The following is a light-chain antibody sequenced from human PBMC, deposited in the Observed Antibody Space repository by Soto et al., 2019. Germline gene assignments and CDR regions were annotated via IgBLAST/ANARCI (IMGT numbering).Light chain of an antibody. CDR2: DAS. CDR3: QQYGSSPDT. CDR1: QSVSSSY. Sequence: EIVLTQSPGTLSLSPGERATLSCRASQSVSSSYLAWYQQKPGQAPRLLIYDASSRANGIPDRFSGSGSGTDFTLTISRLEPEDFAVYYCQQYGSSPDTFGQGTKLEIK. J-gene: IGKJ2*01. V-gene: IGKV3-20*01.